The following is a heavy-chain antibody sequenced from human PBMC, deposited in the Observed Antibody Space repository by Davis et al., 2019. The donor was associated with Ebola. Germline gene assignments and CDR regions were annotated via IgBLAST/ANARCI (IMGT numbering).Heavy chain of an antibody. D-gene: IGHD2-21*02. Sequence: PGGSLRLSCAASGFSVSAKYMSWVRLVPGKGLECVALIHSADITYYADSVKGRFTISRDTFKNAVYLQMSGLTVEDTAVYYCARGGDFGENDLWGQGALVTVSS. V-gene: IGHV3-53*01. J-gene: IGHJ4*02. CDR1: GFSVSAKY. CDR3: ARGGDFGENDL. CDR2: IHSADIT.